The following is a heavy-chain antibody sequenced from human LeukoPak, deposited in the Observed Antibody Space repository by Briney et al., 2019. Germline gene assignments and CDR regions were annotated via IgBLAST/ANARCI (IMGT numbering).Heavy chain of an antibody. CDR2: IRYDGINK. Sequence: PGGSLSLSCATSGFTFSSYGMYWVRQAPGKGLEWLAFIRYDGINKYYADSVKGRFTISRDNSKNTLYLQMNSLRAEGTAVYYCAKDSLTGTGPYYFDCWGQGTLVTVSS. J-gene: IGHJ4*02. D-gene: IGHD3-9*01. V-gene: IGHV3-30*02. CDR1: GFTFSSYG. CDR3: AKDSLTGTGPYYFDC.